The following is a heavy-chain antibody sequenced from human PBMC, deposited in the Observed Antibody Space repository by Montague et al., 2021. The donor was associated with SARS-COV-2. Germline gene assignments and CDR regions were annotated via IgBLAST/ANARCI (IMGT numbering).Heavy chain of an antibody. CDR1: GGSISSSSYY. V-gene: IGHV4-39*01. Sequence: SETLSLTCTVSGGSISSSSYYWGWIRQPPGKGLEWIGSIYYSGSTYYNPSLKSRVTISVDTSKNQFSLKLSSVTAADTAVYYCARQKIEITIFGVVGARWFDPWGQGTLVIVSS. CDR3: ARQKIEITIFGVVGARWFDP. J-gene: IGHJ5*02. CDR2: IYYSGST. D-gene: IGHD3-3*01.